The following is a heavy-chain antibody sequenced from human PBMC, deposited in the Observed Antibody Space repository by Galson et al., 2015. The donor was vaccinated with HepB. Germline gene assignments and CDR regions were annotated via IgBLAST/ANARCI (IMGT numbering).Heavy chain of an antibody. V-gene: IGHV3-30*04. Sequence: SLRLSCAASGFTFSTFAMYWVRQAPGKGLEWVAVISYDGSNKFHADSVKGRFTISRDNSKNTLYLQVNSLRHEDTAVYYCARPLVEWLPVGMEVWGQGTTVTVSS. CDR2: ISYDGSNK. CDR1: GFTFSTFA. J-gene: IGHJ6*02. D-gene: IGHD3-3*01. CDR3: ARPLVEWLPVGMEV.